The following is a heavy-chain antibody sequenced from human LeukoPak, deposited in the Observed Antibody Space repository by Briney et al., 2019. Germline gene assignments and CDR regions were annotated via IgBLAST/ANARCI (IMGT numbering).Heavy chain of an antibody. CDR2: INPSGGST. CDR3: AREGSGSSFDY. J-gene: IGHJ4*02. CDR1: GYTFTSYD. V-gene: IGHV1-46*01. Sequence: ASVKVSCKASGYTFTSYDINWVRQAPGQGLEWMGIINPSGGSTSYAQKFQGRVTMTRDMSTSTVYMELSSLRSEDTAVYYCAREGSGSSFDYWGQGTLVTASS. D-gene: IGHD3-10*01.